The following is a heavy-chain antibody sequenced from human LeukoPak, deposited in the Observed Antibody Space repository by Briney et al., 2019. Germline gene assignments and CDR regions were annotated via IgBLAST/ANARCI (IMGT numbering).Heavy chain of an antibody. V-gene: IGHV3-23*01. CDR3: AKDYHGFASGWYEATLFDY. Sequence: GGSLRLSCAASGFTFSNYAMRWVRQAPGKGLEWVSGISGSGDSTYYADSVKGRFTISRDNSKNTLYLQMNSLRAEDTAVYYCAKDYHGFASGWYEATLFDYWGQGTLVTVSS. CDR1: GFTFSNYA. CDR2: ISGSGDST. J-gene: IGHJ4*02. D-gene: IGHD6-19*01.